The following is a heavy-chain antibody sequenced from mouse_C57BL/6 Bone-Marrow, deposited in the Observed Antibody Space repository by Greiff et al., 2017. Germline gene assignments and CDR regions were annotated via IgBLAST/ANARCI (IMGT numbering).Heavy chain of an antibody. CDR2: INSDGGST. J-gene: IGHJ4*01. CDR1: EYDFPSHD. CDR3: ALFVMGY. Sequence: EVKLQESGGGLVQPGASLKLSCESNEYDFPSHDMSWVRKTPEQRLELVAAINSDGGSTYYPDTMERRFIISRDNTQKTLYLQMSRLRSEDTALYYCALFVMGYWGQGTSVTVSS. V-gene: IGHV5-2*01.